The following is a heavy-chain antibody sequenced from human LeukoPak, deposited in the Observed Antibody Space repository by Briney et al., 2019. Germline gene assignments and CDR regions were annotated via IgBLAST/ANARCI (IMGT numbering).Heavy chain of an antibody. J-gene: IGHJ4*02. CDR3: ARARYNWNHVDY. D-gene: IGHD1-14*01. Sequence: SQTLSLTCTVSGGSISTDYYYWSWIRQPAGKGLGWIGRIYTSGDTNYNPSLKSRVTMSVDTSKNQFSLELGSVSAADTAVYYCARARYNWNHVDYWGQGTLVTVTS. CDR2: IYTSGDT. V-gene: IGHV4-61*02. CDR1: GGSISTDYYY.